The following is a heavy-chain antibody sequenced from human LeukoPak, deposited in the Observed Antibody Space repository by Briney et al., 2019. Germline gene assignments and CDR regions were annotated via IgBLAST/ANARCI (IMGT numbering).Heavy chain of an antibody. CDR3: ARDFLVATTPYYYYYMDV. J-gene: IGHJ6*03. CDR2: INPNSGGT. D-gene: IGHD5-24*01. CDR1: GYTFTGYY. V-gene: IGHV1-2*02. Sequence: ASVKVSCKASGYTFTGYYMHWVRQAPGQGLEWMGWINPNSGGTNYAQKFQGRVTMTRDTSISTAYMELSRLRSDDTAVYYCARDFLVATTPYYYYYMDVWGKGTTVTVSS.